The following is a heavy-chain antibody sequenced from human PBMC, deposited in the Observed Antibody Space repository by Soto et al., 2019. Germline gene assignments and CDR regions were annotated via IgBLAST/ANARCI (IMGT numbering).Heavy chain of an antibody. CDR3: ARERGYSSGYYYLDY. Sequence: EVQVVESGGGLVQPGGSLRLSCAASGFTFSNYWMSWVRQAPGKGLEWVANIKYDGSDKYYVDSVKGRFTVPRDNAKNSLYLQMNSLRAGDTAVYYCARERGYSSGYYYLDYWGQGTLVTVTS. D-gene: IGHD6-19*01. CDR1: GFTFSNYW. V-gene: IGHV3-7*01. CDR2: IKYDGSDK. J-gene: IGHJ4*02.